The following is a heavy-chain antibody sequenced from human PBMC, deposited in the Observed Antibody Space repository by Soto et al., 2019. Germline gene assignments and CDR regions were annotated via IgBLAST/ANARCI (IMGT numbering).Heavy chain of an antibody. Sequence: EVQLLESGGGLVQRGGSLRLSCAASGFTFNIYAMSWVRQAPGKGLEWVSVISGSGDDTYYADSVKGRFTISRDNSKNTLYLQLNSLTAEDTAVYYCAKDQCSSVSCYAVPEYWGQGILVTVS. CDR2: ISGSGDDT. D-gene: IGHD2-2*01. J-gene: IGHJ4*02. V-gene: IGHV3-23*01. CDR1: GFTFNIYA. CDR3: AKDQCSSVSCYAVPEY.